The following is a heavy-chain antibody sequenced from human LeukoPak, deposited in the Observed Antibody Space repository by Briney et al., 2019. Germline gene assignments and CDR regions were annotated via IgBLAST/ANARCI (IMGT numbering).Heavy chain of an antibody. V-gene: IGHV3-23*01. CDR3: AKDGYNYSDY. D-gene: IGHD5-24*01. CDR2: ITGSGGST. CDR1: GFIFNSFS. J-gene: IGHJ4*02. Sequence: GGSLRLSCAASGFIFNSFSMNWVRQAPGKGLEWVSTITGSGGSTYYADSVKGRFTISRDNSKNTLYLQMNSLRAEDTAVYYCAKDGYNYSDYWGQGTLVTVSS.